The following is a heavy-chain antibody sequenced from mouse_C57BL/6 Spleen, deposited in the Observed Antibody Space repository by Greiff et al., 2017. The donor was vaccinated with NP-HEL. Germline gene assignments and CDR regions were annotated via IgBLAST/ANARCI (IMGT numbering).Heavy chain of an antibody. CDR2: ISDGGSYT. J-gene: IGHJ4*01. Sequence: DVQLVESGGGLVKPGGSLKLSCAASGFTFSSYAMSWVRQTPEKRLEWVATISDGGSYTYYPDNVKGRFTISRDNAKNNLYLQMSHLKSEDTAMYYCARDRLQAMDYWGQGTSVTVSS. V-gene: IGHV5-4*01. CDR3: ARDRLQAMDY. D-gene: IGHD2-2*01. CDR1: GFTFSSYA.